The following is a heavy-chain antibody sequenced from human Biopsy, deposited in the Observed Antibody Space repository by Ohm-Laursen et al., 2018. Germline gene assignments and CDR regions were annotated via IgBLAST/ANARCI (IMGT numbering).Heavy chain of an antibody. CDR3: ARDGKRWDYSTYFSWHFDL. J-gene: IGHJ2*01. Sequence: SLRLSCAASGFTFSNYAMSWVRQAPGKGLEWAAVISYDGSGEYYADSLQGRFIISRDNPKNTVDLQMNSLRAEDTAVYFCARDGKRWDYSTYFSWHFDLWGRGTLVTVSS. V-gene: IGHV3-30*03. CDR2: ISYDGSGE. D-gene: IGHD4-11*01. CDR1: GFTFSNYA.